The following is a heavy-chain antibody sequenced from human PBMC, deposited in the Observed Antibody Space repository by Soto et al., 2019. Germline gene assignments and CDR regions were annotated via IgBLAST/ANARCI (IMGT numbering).Heavy chain of an antibody. J-gene: IGHJ4*02. CDR3: ARALVLGVGALSQ. CDR1: GFTFSAYY. V-gene: IGHV3-11*01. CDR2: ISDSGSLT. D-gene: IGHD1-26*01. Sequence: QVQLVESGGGLVKPEGSLRLSCAASGFTFSAYYMSWIRQAPGKGLEWVSYISDSGSLTHYGDSVKGRFTISRDNAKASLYLQMDSLRAEDTAIYYCARALVLGVGALSQWGQGTLVTVSP.